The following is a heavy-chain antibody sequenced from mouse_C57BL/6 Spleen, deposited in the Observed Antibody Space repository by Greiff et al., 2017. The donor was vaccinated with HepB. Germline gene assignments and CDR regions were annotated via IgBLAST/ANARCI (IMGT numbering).Heavy chain of an antibody. CDR1: GYAFSSYW. V-gene: IGHV1-82*01. Sequence: QVQLKESGPELVKPGASVKISCKASGYAFSSYWMNWVKQRPGKGLEWIGRIYPGDGDTNYNGKFKGKATLTADKSSSTAYMQLSSLTSEDSAVYFCARDQVTTAADWGQGTLVTVSA. J-gene: IGHJ3*01. CDR2: IYPGDGDT. CDR3: ARDQVTTAAD. D-gene: IGHD1-2*01.